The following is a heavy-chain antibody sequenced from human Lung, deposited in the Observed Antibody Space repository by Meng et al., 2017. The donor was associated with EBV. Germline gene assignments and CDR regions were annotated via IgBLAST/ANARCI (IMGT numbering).Heavy chain of an antibody. Sequence: QVQRVESGGGVVQLGPSLELSCAASGFTLRITSMHWVRQAPGKGLEWVAVIAYDESKKYNTDSLKGRFTISRDTSKNTLYLQMNGLRSEDTAIYYCARDQRGWFGDSTLDFWGPGTLVTVSS. CDR3: ARDQRGWFGDSTLDF. CDR2: IAYDESKK. J-gene: IGHJ4*02. CDR1: GFTLRITS. D-gene: IGHD3-10*01. V-gene: IGHV3-30-3*01.